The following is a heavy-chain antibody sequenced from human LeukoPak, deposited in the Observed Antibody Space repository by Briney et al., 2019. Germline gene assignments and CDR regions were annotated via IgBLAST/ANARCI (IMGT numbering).Heavy chain of an antibody. CDR1: GFTFSSYW. D-gene: IGHD3-16*01. V-gene: IGHV3-7*03. CDR3: ARGGGLDV. Sequence: PGGSLRLSCAASGFTFSSYWMKWARPAPGKGLEWVASINHNGNVNYYVDSVKGRFTISRDNAKNSLYLQMSNLRAEDTAVYFCARGGGLDVWGQGATVTVSS. CDR2: INHNGNVN. J-gene: IGHJ6*02.